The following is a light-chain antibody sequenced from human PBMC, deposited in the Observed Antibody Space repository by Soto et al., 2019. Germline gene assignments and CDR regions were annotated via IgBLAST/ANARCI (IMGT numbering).Light chain of an antibody. CDR1: NSNIGNNY. CDR2: ENN. CDR3: GTWDSSLSASV. V-gene: IGLV1-51*02. J-gene: IGLJ1*01. Sequence: QSVLTQPPSVSASPGPKVTISCSGSNSNIGNNYVSWYQLLPGTAPKLLIYENNKLPSGIPDRFSASKSGTSATLGITGLRTGDEADYYCGTWDSSLSASVFGTGTKLTVL.